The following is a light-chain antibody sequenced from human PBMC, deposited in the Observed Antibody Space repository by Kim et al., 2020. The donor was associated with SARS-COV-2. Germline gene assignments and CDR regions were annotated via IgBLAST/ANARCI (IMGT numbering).Light chain of an antibody. V-gene: IGLV3-19*01. J-gene: IGLJ2*01. CDR3: NCRDSSGNHLV. CDR1: SLRSYY. CDR2: GEN. Sequence: ALEQTVGITGQGDSLRSYYASWYQQKPGQAPVFVIYGENNRPSGIPDRFSGSSSGNTASLTITGAQAEDEADYYCNCRDSSGNHLVFGGGTQLTVL.